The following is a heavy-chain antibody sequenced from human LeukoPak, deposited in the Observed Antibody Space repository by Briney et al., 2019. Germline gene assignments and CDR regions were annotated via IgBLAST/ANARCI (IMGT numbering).Heavy chain of an antibody. D-gene: IGHD3-10*01. J-gene: IGHJ6*02. V-gene: IGHV3-30*18. Sequence: GRSLRLSCAASGFTFGSYGMHWVRQAPGKGLEWVAVISYDGSNKYYADPVKGRFTISRDNSKNTLYLQMNSLRAEDTAVYYCAKDSPDRITMASYGMDVWGQGTTVTVSS. CDR3: AKDSPDRITMASYGMDV. CDR1: GFTFGSYG. CDR2: ISYDGSNK.